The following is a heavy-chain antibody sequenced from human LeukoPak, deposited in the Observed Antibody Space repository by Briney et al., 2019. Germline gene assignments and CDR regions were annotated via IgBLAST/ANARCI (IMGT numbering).Heavy chain of an antibody. CDR2: ISYDGSNK. J-gene: IGHJ4*01. V-gene: IGHV3-30*04. D-gene: IGHD3-10*01. CDR3: ARAMVRGTVDY. CDR1: GFTFSSYE. Sequence: GGSLRLSCAASGFTFSSYEMNWVRQAPGKGLEWEAVISYDGSNKYYADSVKGRFTISRDNSKNTLYLQMNSLRAEDTAVYYCARAMVRGTVDYWGQGTLVTVSS.